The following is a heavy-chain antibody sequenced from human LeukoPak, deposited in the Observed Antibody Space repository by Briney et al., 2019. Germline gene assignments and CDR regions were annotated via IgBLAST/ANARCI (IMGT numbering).Heavy chain of an antibody. J-gene: IGHJ5*02. CDR2: ISAYNGNT. D-gene: IGHD3-3*01. Sequence: ASVKVSCKASGYTFTSYGISWVRQAPGQGLEWMGWISAYNGNTNYAQKLQGRVTMTTDTSTSTAYMELRSLRSDDTAVYYCAXASVLYYXFWSGXYXXFDPWGXXTXVXVSS. CDR3: AXASVLYYXFWSGXYXXFDP. V-gene: IGHV1-18*01. CDR1: GYTFTSYG.